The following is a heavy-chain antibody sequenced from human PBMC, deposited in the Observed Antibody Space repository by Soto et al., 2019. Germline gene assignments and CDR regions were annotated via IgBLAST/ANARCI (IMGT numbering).Heavy chain of an antibody. Sequence: QVQLVESGGGVVQPGRSLRLSCAASGFTFSSYGMHWVRQAPGKGLEWVAVLWYDGSNKYYADSVKGRFTISRDNSKNTLYLQMNSLRAEDTAVYYCAAYIVATIGAFDIWGQGTMVTVSS. V-gene: IGHV3-33*01. J-gene: IGHJ3*02. CDR1: GFTFSSYG. CDR3: AAYIVATIGAFDI. CDR2: LWYDGSNK. D-gene: IGHD5-12*01.